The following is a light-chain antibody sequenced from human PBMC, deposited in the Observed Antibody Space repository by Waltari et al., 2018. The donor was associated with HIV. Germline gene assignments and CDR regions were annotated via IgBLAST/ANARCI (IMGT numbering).Light chain of an antibody. V-gene: IGLV2-14*01. Sequence: QSALTQPASVSGSPGQSITISCTGTSSDVGGYNYVSWYQQHQGKAPKLMIYEVSNRPSGVSNRFSCSKSGNPASLTISGLQAEDEADYYCSSYTSSSTPVVFGGGTKLTVL. J-gene: IGLJ2*01. CDR2: EVS. CDR1: SSDVGGYNY. CDR3: SSYTSSSTPVV.